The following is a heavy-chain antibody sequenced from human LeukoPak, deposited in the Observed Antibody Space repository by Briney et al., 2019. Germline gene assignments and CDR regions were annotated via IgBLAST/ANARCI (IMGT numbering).Heavy chain of an antibody. Sequence: GGSLRLSCEASGFTFSAYAMSWVRQAPGKGLEWVATIKQDGSEKYYVDSVKGRFTISRDNAKNSLYLQMNSLRAEDTAVYYCARYRATSLKYFDFWGQGALVTVSS. J-gene: IGHJ4*02. D-gene: IGHD3-10*01. CDR3: ARYRATSLKYFDF. V-gene: IGHV3-7*01. CDR2: IKQDGSEK. CDR1: GFTFSAYA.